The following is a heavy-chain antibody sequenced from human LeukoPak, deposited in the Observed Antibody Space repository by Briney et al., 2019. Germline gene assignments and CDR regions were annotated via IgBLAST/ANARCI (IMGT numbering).Heavy chain of an antibody. J-gene: IGHJ6*02. V-gene: IGHV3-30*04. CDR3: ARDQGYYGSGSMYYGMDV. D-gene: IGHD3-10*01. CDR2: ISYDGSNK. CDR1: GFTFSSYA. Sequence: PGGSLRLSCAASGFTFSSYAMHWVRQAPGKGLEWVAVISYDGSNKYYADSVKGRFTISRDNSKNTLYLQMNSLRAEDTAVYYCARDQGYYGSGSMYYGMDVWGQGTTVTVSS.